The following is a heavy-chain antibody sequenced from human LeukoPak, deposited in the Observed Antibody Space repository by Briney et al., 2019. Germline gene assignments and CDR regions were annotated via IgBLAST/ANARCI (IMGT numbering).Heavy chain of an antibody. CDR1: GFTFSSYS. CDR3: ARGGSGSYYDFDP. Sequence: GGSLRLSCAASGFTFSSYSMNWVRQAPGKELEWVSYISSSSSTIYYADSVKGRFTISRDNAKNSLYLQMNSLRAEDTAVYYCARGGSGSYYDFDPWGQGTLVTVSS. J-gene: IGHJ5*02. D-gene: IGHD3-10*01. CDR2: ISSSSSTI. V-gene: IGHV3-48*01.